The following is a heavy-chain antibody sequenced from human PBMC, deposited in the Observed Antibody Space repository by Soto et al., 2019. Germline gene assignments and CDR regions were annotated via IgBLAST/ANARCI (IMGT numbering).Heavy chain of an antibody. Sequence: GGSLRLSCAASGFTFSSYWMSWVRQAPGKGLEWVANIKQDGSEKYYVDSVKGRFTISRDNAKNSLYLQMNSLRAEDTAVYYCARSSSTILDYYYYYGMDVWGQGTTVTVS. CDR3: ARSSSTILDYYYYYGMDV. J-gene: IGHJ6*02. CDR2: IKQDGSEK. V-gene: IGHV3-7*01. D-gene: IGHD2-2*01. CDR1: GFTFSSYW.